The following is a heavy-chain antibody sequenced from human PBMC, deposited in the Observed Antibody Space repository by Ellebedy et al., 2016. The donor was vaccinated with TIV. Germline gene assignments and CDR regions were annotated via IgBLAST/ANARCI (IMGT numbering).Heavy chain of an antibody. CDR3: ARDVAAAGSGY. D-gene: IGHD6-13*01. CDR2: IIPILNIA. Sequence: AASVKVSCKASGGTFSSYAINWARQAPGQGLEWMGRIIPILNIANYAQKFQGRVTITADKSTSTAYMELSSLRSEDTAVYYCARDVAAAGSGYWGQGTLVTVSS. CDR1: GGTFSSYA. J-gene: IGHJ4*02. V-gene: IGHV1-69*04.